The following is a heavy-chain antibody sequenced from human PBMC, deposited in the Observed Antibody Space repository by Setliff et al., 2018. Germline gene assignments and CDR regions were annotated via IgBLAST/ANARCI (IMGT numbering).Heavy chain of an antibody. CDR3: ARMSGFLYIDV. D-gene: IGHD3-3*01. V-gene: IGHV4-4*07. J-gene: IGHJ6*03. Sequence: SETLSLTCTVSGDSISTYYWSWIRRPAGKGLEWIGRVFVDGSTNYNPSLKSRVTMSVDTSKNQFSLKLTSVTAADTAVYYCARMSGFLYIDVWGKGTTVTVSS. CDR2: VFVDGST. CDR1: GDSISTYY.